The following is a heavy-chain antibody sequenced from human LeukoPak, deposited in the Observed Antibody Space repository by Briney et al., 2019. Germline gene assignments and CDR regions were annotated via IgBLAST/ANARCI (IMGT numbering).Heavy chain of an antibody. D-gene: IGHD3-22*01. CDR3: AKRPDSYHSSGSGGY. CDR2: ISGSGSST. CDR1: GFTFSFYA. Sequence: EPGGSLRLSCAASGFTFSFYAMSWVRQAPGKGLEWVSGISGSGSSTYYADSVKGRFTISRDNAKNTLHLQMNSLRAEDTAVYYCAKRPDSYHSSGSGGYWGQGTLVIVSS. V-gene: IGHV3-23*01. J-gene: IGHJ4*02.